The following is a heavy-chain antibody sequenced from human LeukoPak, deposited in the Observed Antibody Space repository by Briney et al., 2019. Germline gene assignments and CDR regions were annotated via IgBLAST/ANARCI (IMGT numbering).Heavy chain of an antibody. D-gene: IGHD3-22*01. CDR1: GDTFSSYA. CDR2: IIPIFGIA. J-gene: IGHJ4*02. CDR3: ARDWYYDSSGYYHGPDY. V-gene: IGHV1-69*04. Sequence: SVKVSCKASGDTFSSYAISWVRLAPGQGLEWMGRIIPIFGIANYAQKFQGRVTVTADKSTSTAYMELSSLRSEDTAVYYCARDWYYDSSGYYHGPDYWGQGTPVTVSS.